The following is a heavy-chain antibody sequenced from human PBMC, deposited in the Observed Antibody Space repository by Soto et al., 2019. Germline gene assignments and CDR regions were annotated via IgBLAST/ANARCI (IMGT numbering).Heavy chain of an antibody. D-gene: IGHD6-13*01. V-gene: IGHV3-23*01. CDR3: AKDRKIAAAGTTPYYYYGMDV. Sequence: GGSLRLSCAASGFTFSSYAMSWVRQAPGKGLEWVSAISGSGGSTYYADSVKGRFTISRDNSKNTLYLQMNSRRAEDTAVYYCAKDRKIAAAGTTPYYYYGMDVWGQGTTVTVSS. J-gene: IGHJ6*02. CDR1: GFTFSSYA. CDR2: ISGSGGST.